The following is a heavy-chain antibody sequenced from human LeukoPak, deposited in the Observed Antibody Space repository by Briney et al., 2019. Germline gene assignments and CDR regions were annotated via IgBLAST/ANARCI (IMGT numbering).Heavy chain of an antibody. J-gene: IGHJ4*02. CDR2: ISGSGGST. D-gene: IGHD6-19*01. Sequence: PGGSLRPSCAASGFTFSSSAMSWVRQAPGKGLEWVSTISGSGGSTYYADSVKGRFTISRDNSKNTLSLQMNSLRVEDTAVYYCAKDLWDSSGWYSDYWGQGTLVAVSS. CDR3: AKDLWDSSGWYSDY. V-gene: IGHV3-23*01. CDR1: GFTFSSSA.